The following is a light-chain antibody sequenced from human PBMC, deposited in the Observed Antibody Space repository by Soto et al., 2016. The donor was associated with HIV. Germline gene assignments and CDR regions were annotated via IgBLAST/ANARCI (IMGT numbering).Light chain of an antibody. CDR1: QSISSW. V-gene: IGKV1-5*03. J-gene: IGKJ1*01. Sequence: DIQMTQSPSTLSASVGDRVTITCRASQSISSWLAWYQQKPGKAPKLLIYKASSLESGVPSRFSGSGSGTEFTLTISGLQPDDFATYYCQQYSSYRTFGQGTKVE. CDR3: QQYSSYRT. CDR2: KAS.